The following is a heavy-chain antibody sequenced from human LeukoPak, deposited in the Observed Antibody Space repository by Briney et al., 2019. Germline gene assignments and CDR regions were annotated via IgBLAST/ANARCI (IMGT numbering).Heavy chain of an antibody. J-gene: IGHJ5*02. CDR3: ARAPVFCGADCFST. D-gene: IGHD2-21*02. CDR2: IYPSGST. Sequence: SETLSLTCTVSGGSISNSYWTWIRQPAAKGLEWVGRIYPSGSTHCNPSLKSRVTMSTDTSKNQISLKLTSVTAADTAVYYCARAPVFCGADCFSTWGQGTLATVSS. CDR1: GGSISNSY. V-gene: IGHV4-4*07.